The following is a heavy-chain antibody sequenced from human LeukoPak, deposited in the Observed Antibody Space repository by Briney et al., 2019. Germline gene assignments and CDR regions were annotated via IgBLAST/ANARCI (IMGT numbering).Heavy chain of an antibody. D-gene: IGHD3-22*01. CDR2: ISYDGSNK. J-gene: IGHJ4*02. CDR1: GFTFSSYA. CDR3: ARDRGITMIIDY. V-gene: IGHV3-30*04. Sequence: PGGSLRLSCAASGFTFSSYAMHWVRQAPGKGLEWVAVISYDGSNKYYADSVKGRFTISRDNSKNTLYLQMNSLRAEDTAVYYCARDRGITMIIDYWGQGTLVTVSS.